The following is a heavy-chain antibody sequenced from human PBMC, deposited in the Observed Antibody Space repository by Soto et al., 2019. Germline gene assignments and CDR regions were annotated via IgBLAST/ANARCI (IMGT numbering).Heavy chain of an antibody. CDR1: GGSISSYF. Sequence: SETLSLTCTVSGGSISSYFWSWIRQPAGKGLEWIGRIYPSGSTNYNPSLKSRVTMSVDTSKKEFSLKLNSVTSADTAVYFCARESYAPFLDYWGQGILVTVSS. D-gene: IGHD3-16*02. CDR2: IYPSGST. V-gene: IGHV4-4*07. CDR3: ARESYAPFLDY. J-gene: IGHJ4*02.